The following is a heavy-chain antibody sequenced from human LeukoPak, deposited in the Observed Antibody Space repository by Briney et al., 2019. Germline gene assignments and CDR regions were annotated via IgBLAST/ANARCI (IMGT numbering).Heavy chain of an antibody. Sequence: GGSLRLSCAASGFTFISYGMHWVRQAPGKGLEWVSVISDDGSNKYYADSVKGRVTISRDNSKNTLYLQMNSLRAEDTAVYYCAKSGSQRRTYYYYMGVWGKGTTVTVSS. CDR1: GFTFISYG. CDR2: ISDDGSNK. J-gene: IGHJ6*03. V-gene: IGHV3-30*18. CDR3: AKSGSQRRTYYYYMGV. D-gene: IGHD3-10*01.